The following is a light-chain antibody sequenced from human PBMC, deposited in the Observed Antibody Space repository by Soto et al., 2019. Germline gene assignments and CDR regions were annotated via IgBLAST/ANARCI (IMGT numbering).Light chain of an antibody. CDR2: GNN. V-gene: IGLV1-47*02. J-gene: IGLJ1*01. Sequence: QSVLTQPPSASGTPGQRVTISCYGSSSNIGSNYVYWYQQLPGTAPKLLIFGNNQRPSGVPDRFSGSKSGTSASLAISGLRSEDEADYYCAAWDDSLSGYVFGTGTK. CDR1: SSNIGSNY. CDR3: AAWDDSLSGYV.